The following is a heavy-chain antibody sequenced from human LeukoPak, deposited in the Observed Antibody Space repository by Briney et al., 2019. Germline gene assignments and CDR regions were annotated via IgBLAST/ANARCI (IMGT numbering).Heavy chain of an antibody. CDR1: GGSISSYY. D-gene: IGHD1-26*01. CDR2: IYYSGST. V-gene: IGHV4-59*01. CDR3: ARDTGSGSYLFDY. J-gene: IGHJ4*02. Sequence: SETLSLTCTVSGGSISSYYWSWIRQPPGKGLEWIGYIYYSGSTNYNPSLKSLVTISVDTSKNQFSLKLSSVTAADTAVYYCARDTGSGSYLFDYWGQGTLVTVSS.